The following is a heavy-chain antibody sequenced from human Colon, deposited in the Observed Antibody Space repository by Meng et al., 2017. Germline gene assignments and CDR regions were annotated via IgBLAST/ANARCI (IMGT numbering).Heavy chain of an antibody. V-gene: IGHV3-7*01. D-gene: IGHD4-17*01. CDR1: GFTFSTSW. CDR3: ARDLFLSGLRLAFYY. J-gene: IGHJ4*02. Sequence: GGSLRLSCVTSGFTFSTSWMSWVRQAPGVGLEVVANIKQDVSEKSYVDSVRGRFTISRDNAKNSLYLQMNSLRAEDTAVYYCARDLFLSGLRLAFYYWGQGTPVTVSS. CDR2: IKQDVSEK.